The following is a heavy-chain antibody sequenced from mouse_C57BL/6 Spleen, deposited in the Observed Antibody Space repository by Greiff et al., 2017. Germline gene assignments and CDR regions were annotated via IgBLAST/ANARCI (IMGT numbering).Heavy chain of an antibody. Sequence: VQLQQPGAELVKPGASVKMSCKASGYTFTSYWITWVKQRPGQGLEWIGDIYPGSGSTNYNEKFKSKATLAVDTSSSTAYMQLSSLTSEDSAVYYCARYYGSSYWYFDVWGTGTTVTVSS. J-gene: IGHJ1*03. CDR1: GYTFTSYW. D-gene: IGHD1-1*01. CDR3: ARYYGSSYWYFDV. CDR2: IYPGSGST. V-gene: IGHV1-55*01.